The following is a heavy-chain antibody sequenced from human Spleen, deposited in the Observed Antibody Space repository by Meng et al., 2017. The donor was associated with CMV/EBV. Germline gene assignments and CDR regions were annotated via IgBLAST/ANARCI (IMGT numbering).Heavy chain of an antibody. CDR3: AGTSEHCSSTSCYTNWFDP. Sequence: ASVKVSCKASGYTFTDYYVHWVRQAPGQGLEWMGWIYPKSGGTNYAQRFQGRVSMTGDTSITTAYMELRRLRSDDTAVYYCAGTSEHCSSTSCYTNWFDPWGQGTLVTVSS. V-gene: IGHV1-2*02. CDR1: GYTFTDYY. CDR2: IYPKSGGT. J-gene: IGHJ5*02. D-gene: IGHD2-2*02.